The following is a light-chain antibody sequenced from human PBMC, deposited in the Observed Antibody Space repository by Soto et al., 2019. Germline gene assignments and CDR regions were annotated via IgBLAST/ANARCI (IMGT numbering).Light chain of an antibody. J-gene: IGKJ2*01. Sequence: EIVLTQSPGTLSLSPGERATLSCRASQSVSSSYLAWYQQKPGQAPRLLIYGASNRATGIPDRFSGSGSGTDFTLTISRLEPEDFPVYYCQHYGSSPYTFGQGTKLEI. V-gene: IGKV3-20*01. CDR3: QHYGSSPYT. CDR1: QSVSSSY. CDR2: GAS.